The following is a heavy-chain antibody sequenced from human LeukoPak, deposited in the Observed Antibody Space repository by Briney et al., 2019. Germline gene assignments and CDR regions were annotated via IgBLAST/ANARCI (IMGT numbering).Heavy chain of an antibody. CDR1: GFTFSGFG. CDR3: ARFNSYFDY. Sequence: GGSLRLSCAASGFTFSGFGMHWVRQAPGKGLEWVAVISYDGSNKYYADSVKGRFTISRDNSKNTLYLQMNSLRAEDTAVYYCARFNSYFDYWGQGTLVTVSS. CDR2: ISYDGSNK. V-gene: IGHV3-30*19. J-gene: IGHJ4*02.